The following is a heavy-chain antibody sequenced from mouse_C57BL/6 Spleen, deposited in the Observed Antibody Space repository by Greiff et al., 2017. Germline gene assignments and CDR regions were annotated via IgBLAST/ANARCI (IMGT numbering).Heavy chain of an antibody. J-gene: IGHJ3*01. Sequence: EVMLVESGGGLVKPGGSLKLSCAASGFTFSDYGMHWVRQAPEKGLEWVAYISSGSSTIYYADTVKGRFTISRANAKNTLFLQMTSLRSEDTAMYYCANHYGSTSWFAYWGQGTLVTVSA. V-gene: IGHV5-17*01. CDR3: ANHYGSTSWFAY. CDR2: ISSGSSTI. CDR1: GFTFSDYG. D-gene: IGHD1-1*01.